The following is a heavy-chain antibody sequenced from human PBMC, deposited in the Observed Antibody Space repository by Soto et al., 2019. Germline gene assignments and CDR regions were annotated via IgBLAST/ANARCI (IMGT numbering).Heavy chain of an antibody. Sequence: QVQLQESGPGLVKPSGTLSLTCAVSGDSITSDKWWSWIRQPPGKGLQWIGEIYHSGSTKYNPSLKRRVITSVDKSKHQFSLKLSSVTAADTAVYYCARGETQQQRDYWGQGTLVTVSS. CDR2: IYHSGST. CDR3: ARGETQQQRDY. V-gene: IGHV4-4*02. CDR1: GDSITSDKW. D-gene: IGHD6-13*01. J-gene: IGHJ4*02.